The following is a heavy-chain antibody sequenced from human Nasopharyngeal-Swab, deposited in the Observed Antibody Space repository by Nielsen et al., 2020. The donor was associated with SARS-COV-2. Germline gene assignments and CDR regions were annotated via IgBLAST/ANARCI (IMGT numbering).Heavy chain of an antibody. Sequence: WIRQPPGKGLEWVSAISSSGGSTYYADSVKGRFTISRDNSKNTLYLQMNSLRAEDTAVYYCAKDLGVGYYDSSGYYSDAFDIWGQGTMVTVSS. J-gene: IGHJ3*02. CDR2: ISSSGGST. D-gene: IGHD3-22*01. CDR3: AKDLGVGYYDSSGYYSDAFDI. V-gene: IGHV3-23*01.